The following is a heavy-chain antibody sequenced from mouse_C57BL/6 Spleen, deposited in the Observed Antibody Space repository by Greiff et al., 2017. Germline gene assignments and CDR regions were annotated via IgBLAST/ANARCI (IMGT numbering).Heavy chain of an antibody. CDR1: GFTFSDYG. Sequence: EVKLQESGGGLVKPGGSLKLSCAASGFTFSDYGMHWVRQAPEKGLEWVAYISSGSSTIYYADTVKGRFTISRDNAKNTLFLQMTSLRSEDTAMYYCARGITTVPNWYFDVWGTGTTVTVSS. J-gene: IGHJ1*03. D-gene: IGHD1-1*01. CDR3: ARGITTVPNWYFDV. V-gene: IGHV5-17*01. CDR2: ISSGSSTI.